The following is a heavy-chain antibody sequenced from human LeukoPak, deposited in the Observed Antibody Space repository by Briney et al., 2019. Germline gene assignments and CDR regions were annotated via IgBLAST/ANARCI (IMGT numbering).Heavy chain of an antibody. V-gene: IGHV3-23*01. J-gene: IGHJ4*02. CDR1: RSSFTTFA. D-gene: IGHD3-22*01. CDR3: ARDYYDSSGYLGIDY. CDR2: ISDNGAFT. Sequence: GGSLRLSCAASRSSFTTFAMSWVRQAPGKGLEWVSTISDNGAFTYYADSVKGRFTISRDNSKNTLYLQMNSLRAEDTAVYYCARDYYDSSGYLGIDYWGQGTLVTVSS.